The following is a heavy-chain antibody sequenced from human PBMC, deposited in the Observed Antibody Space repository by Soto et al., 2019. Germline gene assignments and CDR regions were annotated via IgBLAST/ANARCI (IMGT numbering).Heavy chain of an antibody. CDR1: GYNFNDYA. Sequence: ASVKVSCKASGYNFNDYAIHWVRLAPGQRLEWMGWINGGSGSTKYSQNFQDGVTFTRDTSATTAYMELNSLILEDTAIYYCAHSSGWFALHSWGQGTPVTVSS. CDR2: INGGSGST. V-gene: IGHV1-3*01. J-gene: IGHJ4*02. CDR3: AHSSGWFALHS. D-gene: IGHD6-19*01.